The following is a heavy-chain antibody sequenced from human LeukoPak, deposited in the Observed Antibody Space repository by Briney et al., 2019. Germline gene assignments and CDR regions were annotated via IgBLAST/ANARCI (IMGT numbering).Heavy chain of an antibody. CDR3: ARIGYDILTGYDC. J-gene: IGHJ4*02. D-gene: IGHD3-9*01. Sequence: GGSLKISCKGSGYSFTSYWIGWVRQMPGKGLEWMGIIYPGDSDTRYSPSFQGQVTISADKSISTAYLQWSSLKASDTAMYYCARIGYDILTGYDCWGQGTLVTVSS. V-gene: IGHV5-51*01. CDR1: GYSFTSYW. CDR2: IYPGDSDT.